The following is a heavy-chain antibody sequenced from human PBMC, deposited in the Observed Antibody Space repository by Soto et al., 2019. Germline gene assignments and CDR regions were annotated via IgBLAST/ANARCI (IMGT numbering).Heavy chain of an antibody. D-gene: IGHD6-6*01. V-gene: IGHV4-4*02. CDR3: AKCITALGPIDY. CDR1: GGSIRSRNW. J-gene: IGHJ4*02. CDR2: IYHSGST. Sequence: SETLSLTYAVSGGSIRSRNWWSWVRQPPGKGLEWIGEIYHSGSTNYNPSLKSRVTISVDKSKNQFSLKLSSVTAADTAVYYCAKCITALGPIDYWGQGTLVTVS.